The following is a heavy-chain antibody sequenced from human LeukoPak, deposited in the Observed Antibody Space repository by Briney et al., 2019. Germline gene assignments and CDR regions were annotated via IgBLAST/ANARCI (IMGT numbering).Heavy chain of an antibody. Sequence: SETLSLTCAVYGGSFSGYYWSWIRQPPGKGLEWIGEINHSGSTNYNPSLKSRVAISVDTSKNQFSLKLSSVTAADTAVYYCASSRGEYDWCYWGQGTLVTVSS. CDR1: GGSFSGYY. V-gene: IGHV4-34*01. D-gene: IGHD2-8*01. J-gene: IGHJ4*02. CDR2: INHSGST. CDR3: ASSRGEYDWCY.